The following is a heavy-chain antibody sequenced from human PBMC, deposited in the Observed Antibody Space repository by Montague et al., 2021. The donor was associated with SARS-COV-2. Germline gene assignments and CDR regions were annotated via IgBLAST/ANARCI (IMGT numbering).Heavy chain of an antibody. V-gene: IGHV4-34*01. CDR2: IKQSGST. CDR3: ARGHLSVSMIVVVFTSASYYFDY. Sequence: SETLSLTCGVYGGSFGDDHWSWIRQPPGKGLEWIGDIKQSGSTNYNPSLKSRVTISVDTSRNQFSLKLTSVTAADTAVYFCARGHLSVSMIVVVFTSASYYFDYWGQGAPVTVSS. J-gene: IGHJ4*02. D-gene: IGHD3-22*01. CDR1: GGSFGDDH.